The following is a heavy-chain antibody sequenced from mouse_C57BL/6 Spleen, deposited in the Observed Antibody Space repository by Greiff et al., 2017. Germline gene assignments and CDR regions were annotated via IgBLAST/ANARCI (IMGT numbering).Heavy chain of an antibody. D-gene: IGHD1-1*01. J-gene: IGHJ2*01. CDR1: GYNFTSYW. V-gene: IGHV1-69*01. CDR3: TILLQHSDYFDY. Sequence: VQLQQPGAELVMPGASVKLSCKASGYNFTSYWMHWVKQRPGQGLEWIGGIDPSDSYTNYNQKFQGKSTMTADKSSSTAYMQLSSLTSEDSAVYYCTILLQHSDYFDYWGQGTTLTVSS. CDR2: IDPSDSYT.